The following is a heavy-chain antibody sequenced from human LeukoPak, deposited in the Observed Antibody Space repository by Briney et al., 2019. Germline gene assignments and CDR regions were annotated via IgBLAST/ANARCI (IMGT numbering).Heavy chain of an antibody. J-gene: IGHJ6*03. V-gene: IGHV4-39*07. CDR2: IYYSGST. D-gene: IGHD2-8*02. CDR1: GGSISSSSYY. CDR3: ASTVLYYYYMDV. Sequence: PSETLSLTCTVSGGSISSSSYYWGWIRQPPGKGLEWIGSIYYSGSTYYNPSLKSRVTISVDTSKNQFSLKLSSVTAADTAVYYCASTVLYYYYMDVWGKGTTVTISS.